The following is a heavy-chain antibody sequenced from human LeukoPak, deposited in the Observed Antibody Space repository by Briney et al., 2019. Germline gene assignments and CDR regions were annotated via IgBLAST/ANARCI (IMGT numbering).Heavy chain of an antibody. CDR2: INHSGST. CDR1: GGSFSGYY. D-gene: IGHD2-2*03. CDR3: ARGFGYCSSTSCRVFRWFDP. J-gene: IGHJ5*02. Sequence: PSETLSLTCAVYGGSFSGYYWSWIRQPPGKGLEWIGEINHSGSTNYNPSLKSRVTISVDTSKNQFSLKLSSVTAADTAVYYCARGFGYCSSTSCRVFRWFDPWGQGTLSPSPQ. V-gene: IGHV4-34*01.